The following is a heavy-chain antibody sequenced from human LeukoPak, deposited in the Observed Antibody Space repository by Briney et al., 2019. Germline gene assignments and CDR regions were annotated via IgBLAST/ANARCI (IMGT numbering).Heavy chain of an antibody. V-gene: IGHV4-61*01. CDR2: IYYSGST. CDR3: AREPGETDEGFEY. Sequence: SETLSLTCTVSGGSVSSGSYYWNWIRQPPGKGLEWIGHIYYSGSTDYNPSLKSRVTISADTSENQFSLKMTSATAADTAVYYCAREPGETDEGFEYWGQGTLVTASS. J-gene: IGHJ4*02. D-gene: IGHD1-14*01. CDR1: GGSVSSGSYY.